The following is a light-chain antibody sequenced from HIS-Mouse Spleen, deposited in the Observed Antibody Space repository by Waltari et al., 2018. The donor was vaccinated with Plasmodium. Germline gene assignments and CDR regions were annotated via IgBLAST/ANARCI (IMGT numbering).Light chain of an antibody. V-gene: IGKV1-5*03. CDR2: KAS. CDR3: QQYNSYWT. Sequence: DIQMTQSPSTLSASVGDRVTITCRASQSISSWLAWYQQKPGKAHNLLIYKASSLESGVPSRFSGSGSGTEFTLTIIILQPDDVATYYCQQYNSYWTFGQGTKVEIK. J-gene: IGKJ1*01. CDR1: QSISSW.